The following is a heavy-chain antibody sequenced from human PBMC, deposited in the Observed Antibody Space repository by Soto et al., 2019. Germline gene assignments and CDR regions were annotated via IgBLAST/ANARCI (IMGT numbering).Heavy chain of an antibody. V-gene: IGHV1-8*02. CDR1: GYTFTSYS. J-gene: IGHJ4*02. CDR3: ARVRRPGYCSGGSCYSKFDY. CDR2: MNPNSGNT. Sequence: ASVKVSCKASGYTFTSYSISWVRQAPGQGLEWMGWMNPNSGNTGYAQKFQGRVTMTRNTSKSTAYMELSSLRSEDTAVYYCARVRRPGYCSGGSCYSKFDYWGQGTLVTVSS. D-gene: IGHD2-15*01.